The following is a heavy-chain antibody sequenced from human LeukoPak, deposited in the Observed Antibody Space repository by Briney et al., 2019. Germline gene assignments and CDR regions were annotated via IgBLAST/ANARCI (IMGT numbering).Heavy chain of an antibody. Sequence: PGGSLRLSCAASGFTSSSYPIHWVRQAPGKGLEWVAVIWYDGSNKYYADSVKGRFTISRDNSKNTLYLQMNSLRAEDTAVYYCARDSGYDFDYWGQGTLVTVSS. CDR2: IWYDGSNK. V-gene: IGHV3-33*08. D-gene: IGHD5-12*01. J-gene: IGHJ4*02. CDR1: GFTSSSYP. CDR3: ARDSGYDFDY.